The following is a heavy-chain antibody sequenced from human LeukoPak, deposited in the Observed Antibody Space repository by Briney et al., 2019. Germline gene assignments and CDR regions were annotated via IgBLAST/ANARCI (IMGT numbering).Heavy chain of an antibody. V-gene: IGHV3-48*01. CDR3: ARGPYYDFWSGSEGIDY. D-gene: IGHD3-3*01. Sequence: GGSLRLSCAASGFTFSGYSMNWVRQAPGQGLEWVSYISSTRSTMYYADSVKGRFTISRDNAKKSLYLQMNSLRAEDTAVYYCARGPYYDFWSGSEGIDYWGQGTLVTVSS. CDR1: GFTFSGYS. J-gene: IGHJ4*02. CDR2: ISSTRSTM.